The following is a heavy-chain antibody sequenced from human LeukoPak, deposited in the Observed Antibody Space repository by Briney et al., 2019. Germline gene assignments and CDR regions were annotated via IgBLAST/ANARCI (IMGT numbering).Heavy chain of an antibody. J-gene: IGHJ4*02. CDR1: GYTLTELS. V-gene: IGHV1-24*01. CDR3: ATAPRIVLMVYAWYFDY. Sequence: ASVKVSCKVSGYTLTELSMHWVRQAPGKGLEWMGGFDPEDGETNYAQKFQGRVTMTEDTSTDTAYMELSSLRSEDTAVYYCATAPRIVLMVYAWYFDYWGQGTLVTVSS. CDR2: FDPEDGET. D-gene: IGHD2-8*01.